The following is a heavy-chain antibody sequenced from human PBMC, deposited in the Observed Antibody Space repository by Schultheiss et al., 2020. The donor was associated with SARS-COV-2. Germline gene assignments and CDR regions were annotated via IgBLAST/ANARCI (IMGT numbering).Heavy chain of an antibody. CDR2: ISSSSSTI. CDR1: GFTFSSYS. J-gene: IGHJ4*02. CDR3: ARDQDSGIAVAGFDY. V-gene: IGHV3-48*02. Sequence: GSLRLSCAASGFTFSSYSMNWVRQAPGKGLEWVSYISSSSSTIYYADSVKGRFTISRDNAKNSLYLQMNSLRDEDTAVYYCARDQDSGIAVAGFDYWGQVTRVNVSS. D-gene: IGHD6-19*01.